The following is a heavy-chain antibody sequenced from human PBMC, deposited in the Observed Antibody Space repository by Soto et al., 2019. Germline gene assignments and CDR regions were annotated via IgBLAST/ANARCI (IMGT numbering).Heavy chain of an antibody. D-gene: IGHD3-22*01. J-gene: IGHJ4*02. Sequence: PGGSLRLSCAASGFTFSGYAMSWVRQAPGKGLEYVSSISTNGGSTHYADSVKGRFTISRDNSKNTQYLQMSSLRADDTAVYYCVKGEYYYDSSGYYPFDYWGQET. V-gene: IGHV3-64D*06. CDR1: GFTFSGYA. CDR2: ISTNGGST. CDR3: VKGEYYYDSSGYYPFDY.